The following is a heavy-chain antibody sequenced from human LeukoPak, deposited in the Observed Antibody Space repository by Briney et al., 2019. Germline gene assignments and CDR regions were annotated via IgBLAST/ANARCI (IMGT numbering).Heavy chain of an antibody. D-gene: IGHD5-18*01. Sequence: SETLSLTCTVSGGSISSGDYYWSWLRQPPGKGLEWIGYIYYSGSTYYNPSLKSRVTISVDTSKNQFSLKLSSVTAADTAVYYCARGVQLWLKGGYFDYWGQGTLVTVSS. CDR3: ARGVQLWLKGGYFDY. CDR1: GGSISSGDYY. J-gene: IGHJ4*02. CDR2: IYYSGST. V-gene: IGHV4-30-4*01.